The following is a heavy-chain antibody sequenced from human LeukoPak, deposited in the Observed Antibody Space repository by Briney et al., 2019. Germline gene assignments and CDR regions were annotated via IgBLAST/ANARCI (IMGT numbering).Heavy chain of an antibody. Sequence: PGGSLRLSCAASGFTFSSYAMSWVRQAPGKGLEWVSAISGSGGSTYYADSVKGRFTISRDNSKNTLYLQMNSLRAEDTAVYYCANLIDSSGYYYVSWGQGTLVTVSS. CDR1: GFTFSSYA. D-gene: IGHD3-22*01. V-gene: IGHV3-23*01. CDR3: ANLIDSSGYYYVS. J-gene: IGHJ4*02. CDR2: ISGSGGST.